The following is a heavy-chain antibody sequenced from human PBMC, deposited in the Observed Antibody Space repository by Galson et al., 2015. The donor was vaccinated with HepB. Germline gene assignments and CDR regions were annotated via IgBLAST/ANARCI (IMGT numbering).Heavy chain of an antibody. CDR1: GFNFSHHA. CDR2: TWIEGRND. CDR3: AKEVRYSSNWFEGFYYDGMDV. Sequence: ALRLSCAAAGFNFSHHAMAWVGQAPGTALEWEAVTWIEGRNDFYADSVKVRLTISRDKSQNTVLLKMNRLRGEDTAVYYCAKEVRYSSNWFEGFYYDGMDVWGQGTTVTVSS. V-gene: IGHV3-33*03. J-gene: IGHJ6*02. D-gene: IGHD6-13*01.